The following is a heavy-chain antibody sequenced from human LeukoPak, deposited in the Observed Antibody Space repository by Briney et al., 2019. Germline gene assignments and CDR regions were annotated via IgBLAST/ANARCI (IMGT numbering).Heavy chain of an antibody. CDR3: AKIIVRGAIRYFDY. CDR1: GGSISSSSYY. Sequence: SETLSLTCTVSGGSISSSSYYWGWMRQPPGKGLEWIGSIYYSGSTYYNPSLKSRVTISVDTSKNQFALKLSSVPAADRAAYYCAKIIVRGAIRYFDYWGQGTLVTVSS. D-gene: IGHD3-10*01. CDR2: IYYSGST. V-gene: IGHV4-39*01. J-gene: IGHJ4*02.